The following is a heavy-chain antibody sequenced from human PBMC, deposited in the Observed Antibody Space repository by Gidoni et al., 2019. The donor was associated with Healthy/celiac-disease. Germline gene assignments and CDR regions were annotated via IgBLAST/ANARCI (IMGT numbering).Heavy chain of an antibody. D-gene: IGHD1-26*01. CDR1: GGPIVSYS. CDR3: ARHYRGTDGYKRLYFDY. CDR2: IDYSGGT. V-gene: IGHV4-59*08. J-gene: IGHJ4*02. Sequence: VQVQEPGPGLVKLSPTLSPTCPVPGGPIVSYSWGWFRQPPGKGLEWMGYIDYSGGTNYNPSIKSRVTISVDTSKNQFTGKLSPVTAADTAVYYCARHYRGTDGYKRLYFDYWGQGTLVTVSS.